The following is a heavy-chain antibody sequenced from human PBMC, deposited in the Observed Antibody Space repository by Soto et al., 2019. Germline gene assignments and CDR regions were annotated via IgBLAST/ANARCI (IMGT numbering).Heavy chain of an antibody. D-gene: IGHD3-10*01. CDR1: GFTFSSYA. J-gene: IGHJ4*02. V-gene: IGHV3-23*01. CDR2: ISGSGGST. CDR3: AKDSPTSYYYGSGSYGPIDY. Sequence: GGSLRLSCAASGFTFSSYAMSWVRQAPGKGLEWVSAISGSGGSTYYADSVKGRFTISRDNSKNTLYLQMNSLRAEDTAVYYCAKDSPTSYYYGSGSYGPIDYWGQGTLVTVSS.